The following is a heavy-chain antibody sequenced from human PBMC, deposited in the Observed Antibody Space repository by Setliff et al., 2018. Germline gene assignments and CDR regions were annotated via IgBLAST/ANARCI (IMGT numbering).Heavy chain of an antibody. CDR3: ARRAVAVVSGMDV. D-gene: IGHD6-19*01. CDR2: INHSGST. J-gene: IGHJ6*02. Sequence: SETLSLTCAVYGGSFSGYYWSWIRQPPGKGLEWIGEINHSGSTNYNPSLKSRVTISVDTSNNQFYLKLSSVTAADTAVYYCARRAVAVVSGMDVWGQGTTVTVSS. CDR1: GGSFSGYY. V-gene: IGHV4-34*01.